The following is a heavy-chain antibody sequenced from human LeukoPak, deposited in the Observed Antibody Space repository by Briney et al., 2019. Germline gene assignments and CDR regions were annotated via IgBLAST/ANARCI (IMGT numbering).Heavy chain of an antibody. J-gene: IGHJ6*03. CDR3: ARAKKRSGRSRNFYLDV. Sequence: SETLSLTCTVSADPINSGVYYWNWIRQPAGKGLEWIGHIYTSGTTTNSNPSLKSRVAISLDTSQNHFSLKLSSVTAADTAVYYCARAKKRSGRSRNFYLDVWGKGTTVTVSS. CDR2: IYTSGTTT. CDR1: ADPINSGVYY. D-gene: IGHD1-26*01. V-gene: IGHV4-61*09.